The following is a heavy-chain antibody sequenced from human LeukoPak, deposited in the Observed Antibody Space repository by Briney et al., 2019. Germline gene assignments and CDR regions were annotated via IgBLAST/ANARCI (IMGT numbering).Heavy chain of an antibody. CDR3: ARPRDVIVVAIGRVPDAFDI. Sequence: SETLARTCNVSGGTVSSSSYYWGWIRQPPGKGLEWIGTIYYSGSTYYSPSLKSRVTISVDSSKNQFSLKLNSVTAADTAVYYCARPRDVIVVAIGRVPDAFDIWGQGTMVTVSS. D-gene: IGHD3-22*01. J-gene: IGHJ3*02. CDR2: IYYSGST. V-gene: IGHV4-39*01. CDR1: GGTVSSSSYY.